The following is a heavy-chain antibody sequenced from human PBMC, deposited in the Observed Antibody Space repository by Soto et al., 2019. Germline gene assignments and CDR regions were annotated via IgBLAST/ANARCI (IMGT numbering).Heavy chain of an antibody. CDR2: INHGGST. CDR3: ARGQDDYVWGSYDY. CDR1: SVTFWVSF. V-gene: IGHV4-34*01. Sequence: SGRIYITIAVYSVTFWVSFRTRIRTPPGKGLEWSGEINHGGSTNYNPSLKSRVTISVDTSKNQFSLKLSSVTAADTAVYYCARGQDDYVWGSYDYWGQEIWSQSSQ. J-gene: IGHJ4*01. D-gene: IGHD3-16*01.